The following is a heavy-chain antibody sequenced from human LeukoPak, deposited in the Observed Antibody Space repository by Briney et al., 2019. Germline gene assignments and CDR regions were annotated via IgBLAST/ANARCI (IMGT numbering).Heavy chain of an antibody. CDR1: GFTFSSYG. CDR2: ISYDGSNK. D-gene: IGHD3-22*01. V-gene: IGHV3-30*18. Sequence: GGSLRLSCAASGFTFSSYGMHWVRQAPGKGLEWVAVISYDGSNKYYADSVKGRLTISRDNSKNTLYLQMNSLRAEDTAVYYCAKGNFGGYDSSGYFGYWGQGTLVTVSS. CDR3: AKGNFGGYDSSGYFGY. J-gene: IGHJ4*02.